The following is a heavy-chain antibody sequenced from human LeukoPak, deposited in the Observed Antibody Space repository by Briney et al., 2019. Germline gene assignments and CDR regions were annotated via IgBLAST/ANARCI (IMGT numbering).Heavy chain of an antibody. V-gene: IGHV4-39*07. J-gene: IGHJ4*02. CDR1: GDSISSSYYY. D-gene: IGHD2-21*01. Sequence: PSETLSLTCTVSGDSISSSYYYWGWIRQPPGKGLEWIGSISDSGSTYYTPPLKSRVTISVDTSKNQFSLKLSSVTAADTAVYYCARRIVGFDYWGQGTLVTVSS. CDR2: ISDSGST. CDR3: ARRIVGFDY.